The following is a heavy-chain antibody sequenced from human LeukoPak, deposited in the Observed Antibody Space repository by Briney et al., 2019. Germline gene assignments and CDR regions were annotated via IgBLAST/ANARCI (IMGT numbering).Heavy chain of an antibody. CDR1: GFTFSSYS. D-gene: IGHD7-27*01. CDR3: ARRNLGTDAFDI. CDR2: ISSSSSYI. V-gene: IGHV3-21*01. Sequence: PGGSLRLSCAASGFTFSSYSMNWVRQAPGKGLEWVSSISSSSSYIYYADSVKGRFTISRDNAKNSLYLRMNSLRAEDTAVYYCARRNLGTDAFDIWGQGTMVTVSS. J-gene: IGHJ3*02.